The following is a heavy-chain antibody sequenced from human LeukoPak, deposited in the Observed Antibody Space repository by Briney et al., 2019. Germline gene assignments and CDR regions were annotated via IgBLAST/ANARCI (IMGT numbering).Heavy chain of an antibody. CDR3: ARSRFGDYGMDV. D-gene: IGHD3-10*01. Sequence: ASVKVSCKASGYTFTSYDINWVRQAPGQGLEWMGRIIPILGIANYAQKFQGRVTITADKSTSTAYMELSSLRSEDTAVYYCARSRFGDYGMDVWGQGTTVTVSS. V-gene: IGHV1-69*04. J-gene: IGHJ6*02. CDR2: IIPILGIA. CDR1: GYTFTSYD.